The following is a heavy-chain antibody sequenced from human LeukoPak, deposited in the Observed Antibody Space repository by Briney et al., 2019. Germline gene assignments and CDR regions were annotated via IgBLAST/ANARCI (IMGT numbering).Heavy chain of an antibody. D-gene: IGHD3-10*01. J-gene: IGHJ4*02. Sequence: SETLSLTCTVSGGSISSYSWSRIRQPPGKGLEWIGYIYYSGSTNYNPSLKSRVTISVDTSKNQFSLKLSSVTAADTAVYYCARSPPLLFDFDYWGQGTLVTVSS. CDR1: GGSISSYS. V-gene: IGHV4-59*01. CDR2: IYYSGST. CDR3: ARSPPLLFDFDY.